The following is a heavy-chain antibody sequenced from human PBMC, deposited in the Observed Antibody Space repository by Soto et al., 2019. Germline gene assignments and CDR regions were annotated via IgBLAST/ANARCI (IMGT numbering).Heavy chain of an antibody. D-gene: IGHD2-15*01. Sequence: QVQLVQSGAEVKKPGASVKVSCKASGYTFTGYYMHWVRQAPGQGLEWMGWINPNSGGTNYAQKFQGRVTMTRDTSISTAYREQSRLRSDDTAVYYCARVNVVVVAATREYSFDYWGQGTLVTVSS. V-gene: IGHV1-2*02. CDR2: INPNSGGT. CDR1: GYTFTGYY. J-gene: IGHJ4*02. CDR3: ARVNVVVVAATREYSFDY.